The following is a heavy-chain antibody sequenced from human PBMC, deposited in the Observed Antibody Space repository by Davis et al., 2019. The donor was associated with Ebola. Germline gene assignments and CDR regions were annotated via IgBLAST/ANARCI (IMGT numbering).Heavy chain of an antibody. CDR2: IYSGGST. V-gene: IGHV3-66*01. CDR1: GFTVSSNY. J-gene: IGHJ6*02. D-gene: IGHD3-10*01. CDR3: ARDFGREGYYYYYGMDV. Sequence: GGSLRLSCAASGFTVSSNYMSWVRQAPGKGLEWVSVIYSGGSTYYADSVKGRFTISRDNSKNTLYLQMNSLRAEDTGVYYCARDFGREGYYYYYGMDVWGQGTTVTVSS.